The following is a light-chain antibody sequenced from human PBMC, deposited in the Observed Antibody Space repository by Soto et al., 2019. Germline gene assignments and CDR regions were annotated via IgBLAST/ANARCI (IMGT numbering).Light chain of an antibody. CDR3: QQYNNWPPRT. J-gene: IGKJ4*01. CDR1: QFVSSR. CDR2: GAS. V-gene: IGKV3-15*01. Sequence: EIVVTQSPATLSVSPGERVTLSCRASQFVSSRLAWYQEKPGQVPRLLIYGASTRATGIPARFSGSGSGTEFTLTISSLQSEDFAVYYCQQYNNWPPRTFGGGTKVDIK.